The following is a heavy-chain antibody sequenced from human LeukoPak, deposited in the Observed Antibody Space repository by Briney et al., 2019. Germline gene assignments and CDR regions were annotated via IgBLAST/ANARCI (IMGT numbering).Heavy chain of an antibody. CDR1: GGSISSYY. Sequence: SQTLSLTCTVSGGSISSYYWSWIRQPPGKGLEWIGYIYYSGSTNYNPSLKSRVTISVDTSKNQFSLKLSSVTAADTAVYYCARRAGRHNWFDPWGQGTLVTVSS. CDR2: IYYSGST. D-gene: IGHD1-26*01. V-gene: IGHV4-59*08. J-gene: IGHJ5*02. CDR3: ARRAGRHNWFDP.